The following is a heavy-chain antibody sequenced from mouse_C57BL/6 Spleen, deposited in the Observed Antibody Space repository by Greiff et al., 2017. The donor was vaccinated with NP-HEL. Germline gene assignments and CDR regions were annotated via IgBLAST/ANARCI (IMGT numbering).Heavy chain of an antibody. CDR2: IYPGSGST. Sequence: QVQLQQPGAELVKPGASVKMSCKASGYTFTSYWITWVKQRPGQGLEWIGDIYPGSGSTNYNEKFKSKATLTVDTSSSTAYMQLSSLPSEDAAVYYCARRLDSNYGCYYAMDYWGQGTSVTVSS. J-gene: IGHJ4*01. CDR3: ARRLDSNYGCYYAMDY. V-gene: IGHV1-55*01. CDR1: GYTFTSYW. D-gene: IGHD2-5*01.